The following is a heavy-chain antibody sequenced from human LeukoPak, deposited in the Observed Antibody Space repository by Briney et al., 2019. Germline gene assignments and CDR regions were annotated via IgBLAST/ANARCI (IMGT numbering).Heavy chain of an antibody. V-gene: IGHV3-23*01. CDR3: AKDLWHGGNSPDAFDV. CDR1: GFSFSNYG. Sequence: GGSLRLSCAASGFSFSNYGMNWVRQAPGKGLAWVSGIRSSRVTAYYADSVKGRFTISRDNSKNAVYLQMNSLSADDTAIYYCAKDLWHGGNSPDAFDVWGQGTMVTVSS. CDR2: IRSSRVTA. J-gene: IGHJ3*01. D-gene: IGHD4-23*01.